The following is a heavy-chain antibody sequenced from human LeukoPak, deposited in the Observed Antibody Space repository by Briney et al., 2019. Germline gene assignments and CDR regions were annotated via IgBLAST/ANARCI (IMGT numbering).Heavy chain of an antibody. D-gene: IGHD4-11*01. CDR2: LYCGGSI. CDR1: GFTVSLNF. CDR3: ARWSSKTGLY. J-gene: IGHJ4*02. Sequence: PGESLRLSCSASGFTVSLNFRTWVRQAPGKGLEWVSVLYCGGSIYYADSVKSRVTISRDNSKNTLYLQMNSLRAEDTVVYYCARWSSKTGLYWGQGTLVTVSS. V-gene: IGHV3-53*01.